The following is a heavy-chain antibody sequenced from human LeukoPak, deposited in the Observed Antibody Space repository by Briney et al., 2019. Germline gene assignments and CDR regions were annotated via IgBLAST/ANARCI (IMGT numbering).Heavy chain of an antibody. D-gene: IGHD6-19*01. CDR2: MNPNSGNT. CDR3: ARGQRSSSAFFQH. CDR1: GYTFTSYY. V-gene: IGHV1-8*01. J-gene: IGHJ1*01. Sequence: GASVKVSCKASGYTFTSYYMHWVRQATGQGLEWMGWMNPNSGNTGYAQKFQGRVTMTRNTSISTAYMELSSLRSEDTAVYYCARGQRSSSAFFQHWGQGTLVTVSS.